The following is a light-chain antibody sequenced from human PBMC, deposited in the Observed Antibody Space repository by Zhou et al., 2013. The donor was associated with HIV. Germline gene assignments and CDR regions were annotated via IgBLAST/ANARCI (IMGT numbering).Light chain of an antibody. Sequence: VVMTHSPLSLSVPLGQPASMSCSSSQSLVYTDGNTYLNWYHQTPGQSPRRLIFKVSKRDWGVPERFSASGSGSNFTLEIARVESEDVGTYFCMQGTQWPPTFGQGTKLDI. J-gene: IGKJ2*01. CDR1: QSLVYTDGNTY. CDR3: MQGTQWPPT. V-gene: IGKV2-30*01. CDR2: KVS.